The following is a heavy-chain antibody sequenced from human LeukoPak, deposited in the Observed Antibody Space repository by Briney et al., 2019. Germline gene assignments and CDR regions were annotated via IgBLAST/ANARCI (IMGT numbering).Heavy chain of an antibody. D-gene: IGHD6-13*01. J-gene: IGHJ4*02. Sequence: GGSLRLSCAASGFTFSSYAMSWVRRAPGKGLEWVSAISGSGGSTYYADSVKGRFTISRDSSKNTLYLQMNSLRAEDTAVYYCAKGVAAAGTNYFDYWGQGTLVTVSS. CDR1: GFTFSSYA. CDR2: ISGSGGST. V-gene: IGHV3-23*01. CDR3: AKGVAAAGTNYFDY.